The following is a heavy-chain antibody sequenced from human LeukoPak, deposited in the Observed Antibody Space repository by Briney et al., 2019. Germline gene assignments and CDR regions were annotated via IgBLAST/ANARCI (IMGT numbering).Heavy chain of an antibody. CDR1: GFTFSIYA. V-gene: IGHV3-23*01. J-gene: IGHJ4*02. CDR3: AKHATPGRASSWYFFDY. CDR2: ISGSAAST. D-gene: IGHD6-13*01. Sequence: PGGSLRLSCAASGFTFSIYAMSWVRQAPGKGLEWVSSISGSAASTYYADSVEGRFTISRDTSKNTLYIQMNSLRAEDTAVYYCAKHATPGRASSWYFFDYWGQGTLVTVSS.